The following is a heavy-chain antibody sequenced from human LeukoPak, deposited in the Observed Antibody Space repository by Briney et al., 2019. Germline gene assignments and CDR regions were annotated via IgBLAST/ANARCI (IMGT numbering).Heavy chain of an antibody. V-gene: IGHV3-9*01. J-gene: IGHJ4*02. CDR1: GFTFDDYG. Sequence: GGSLRLSCAASGFTFDDYGMHWVRHAPGKGLEWVSTISWNSASVGYVDSVKGRFTISRDNAKKTLYLQMNSLRPEDTALYYCAKDYGYSSSWYDYWGQGTLVTVSS. D-gene: IGHD6-13*01. CDR2: ISWNSASV. CDR3: AKDYGYSSSWYDY.